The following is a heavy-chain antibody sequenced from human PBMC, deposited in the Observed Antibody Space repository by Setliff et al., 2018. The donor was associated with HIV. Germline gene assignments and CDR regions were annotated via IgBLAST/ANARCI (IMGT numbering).Heavy chain of an antibody. Sequence: ASVKVSCKASGYTFSNYDINWVRQATGQGLEWMGWMNPKSSNSGHAQKFQGRITMTRNTSITTAYMELISLKSEDTAVYYCARGRYSSGLTDYWGQGTLVTVSS. D-gene: IGHD6-19*01. V-gene: IGHV1-8*02. CDR1: GYTFSNYD. J-gene: IGHJ4*02. CDR3: ARGRYSSGLTDY. CDR2: MNPKSSNS.